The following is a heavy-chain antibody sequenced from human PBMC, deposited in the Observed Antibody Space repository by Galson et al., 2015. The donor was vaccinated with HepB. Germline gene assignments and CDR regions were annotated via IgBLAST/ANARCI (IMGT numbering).Heavy chain of an antibody. D-gene: IGHD2/OR15-2a*01. CDR1: GDSVSSNSAT. V-gene: IGHV6-1*01. CDR3: ARQNNSQAWYYGVDV. J-gene: IGHJ6*02. CDR2: TYYRSRWFN. Sequence: CAISGDSVSSNSATWNWIRQSPSRGLEWLGRTYYRSRWFNDYPVSLKSRITINPDTSKNQFSLQLKSMAPEDTAVYYCARQNNSQAWYYGVDVWGQGTTVTVSS.